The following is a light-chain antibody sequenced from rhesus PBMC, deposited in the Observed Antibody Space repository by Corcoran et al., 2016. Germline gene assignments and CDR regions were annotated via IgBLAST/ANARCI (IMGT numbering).Light chain of an antibody. CDR2: GAS. CDR1: QYVGSY. Sequence: ETVVTQSPATLSLSPGEGVTLSCRASQYVGSYLAWSQQKPGQPPRRLNYGASIRATGIPDRFSGSGSGTDVTLTISSLEPEDVGLYYCQQSSNLYSFGQGTKVEIK. J-gene: IGKJ2*01. CDR3: QQSSNLYS. V-gene: IGKV3-24*04.